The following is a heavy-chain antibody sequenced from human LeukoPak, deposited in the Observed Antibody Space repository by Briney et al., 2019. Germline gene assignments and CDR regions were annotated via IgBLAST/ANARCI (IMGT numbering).Heavy chain of an antibody. CDR2: INHSGST. CDR3: ARDTYYYDSSGYYAFDY. Sequence: SETLSLTCAVYGGSFSGYYWSWIRQPPGKGLEWIGEINHSGSTNYNPSLKSRVTISVDTSKNQFSLKLSSVTAADTAVYYCARDTYYYDSSGYYAFDYWGQGTLVTVSS. J-gene: IGHJ4*02. CDR1: GGSFSGYY. D-gene: IGHD3-22*01. V-gene: IGHV4-34*01.